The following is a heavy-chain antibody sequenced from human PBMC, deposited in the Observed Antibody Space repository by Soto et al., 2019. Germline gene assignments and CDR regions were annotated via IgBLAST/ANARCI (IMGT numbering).Heavy chain of an antibody. D-gene: IGHD3-22*01. V-gene: IGHV4-31*03. J-gene: IGHJ5*02. CDR3: ASIYDSSGYYYGNNWFDP. CDR2: IYYSGST. CDR1: GGSISSGDYY. Sequence: QVQLQESGPGLGKPSQTLSLTCTVSGGSISSGDYYWSWIRQHPGKGLEWIGYIYYSGSTYYNPSLKGRVTISVDTSKNQFFLKLSSVTAADTAVYYCASIYDSSGYYYGNNWFDPWGQGTLVTVSS.